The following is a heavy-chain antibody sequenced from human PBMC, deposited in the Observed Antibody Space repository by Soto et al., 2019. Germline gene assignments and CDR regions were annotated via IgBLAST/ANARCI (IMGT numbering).Heavy chain of an antibody. CDR2: IWYDGSEK. CDR1: GFTFRSHG. J-gene: IGHJ5*02. V-gene: IGHV3-33*01. CDR3: ARWSDNKVVDP. D-gene: IGHD1-1*01. Sequence: QVQLVESGGGVVQPGRSLRLSCEASGFTFRSHGMHWVRQAPGKGLEWLAVIWYDGSEKYYADSVKGRFTISRDNSKNTLYLQMNCLTVEDTAVYYCARWSDNKVVDPWGQGTVVTVS.